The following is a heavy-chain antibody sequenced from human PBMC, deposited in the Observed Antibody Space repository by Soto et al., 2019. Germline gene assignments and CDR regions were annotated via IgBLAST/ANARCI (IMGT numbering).Heavy chain of an antibody. J-gene: IGHJ3*02. CDR1: GFSFSSSC. CDR2: INSEGSRI. V-gene: IGHV3-74*01. Sequence: EVQLVESGGGLVQPGGSLRLSCVASGFSFSSSCMHWVRQAPGKGLVWVSRINSEGSRIDYADSVKGRFTISRDNAKNTLDLRMNSLRAEDTAVYYCARARRDVSCSGYPNAFDIWGQGTMVSVS. D-gene: IGHD3-3*01. CDR3: ARARRDVSCSGYPNAFDI.